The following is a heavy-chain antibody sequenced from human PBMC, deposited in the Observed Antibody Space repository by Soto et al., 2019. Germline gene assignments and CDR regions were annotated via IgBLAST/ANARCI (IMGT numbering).Heavy chain of an antibody. CDR3: ARPVAAAGTDFEP. Sequence: SETLSLTCTVSGGSISSSSYYWGWIRQPPGKGLEWIGSIYYSGSTYYNPSLKSRVTISVDTSKNQFSLKLSSVTAADTAVYYCARPVAAAGTDFEPWGQGTLVTVSS. V-gene: IGHV4-39*01. CDR1: GGSISSSSYY. J-gene: IGHJ5*02. D-gene: IGHD6-13*01. CDR2: IYYSGST.